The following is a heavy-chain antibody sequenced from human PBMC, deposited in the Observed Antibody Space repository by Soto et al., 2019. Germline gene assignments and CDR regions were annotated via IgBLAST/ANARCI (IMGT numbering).Heavy chain of an antibody. J-gene: IGHJ6*02. V-gene: IGHV3-30*18. CDR1: GFTFSSYG. CDR3: AKDYAGLYYYYYGMDV. CDR2: ISYDGSNK. Sequence: HPGGSLRLSCAASGFTFSSYGMHWVRQAPGKGLEWVAVISYDGSNKYYADSVKGRFTISRDNSKNTLYLQMNSLRAEDTAVYYCAKDYAGLYYYYYGMDVWGQGTTVTVSS. D-gene: IGHD3-16*01.